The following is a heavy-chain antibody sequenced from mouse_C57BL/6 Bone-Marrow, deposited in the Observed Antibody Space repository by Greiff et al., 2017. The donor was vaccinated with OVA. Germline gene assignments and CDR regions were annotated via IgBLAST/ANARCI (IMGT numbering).Heavy chain of an antibody. V-gene: IGHV1-66*01. D-gene: IGHD1-1*01. CDR2: IYPGSGNT. CDR3: ARDYGSSFLDY. J-gene: IGHJ2*01. CDR1: GYSFTSYY. Sequence: VQRVESGPELVKPGASVKISCKASGYSFTSYYIHWVKQRPGQGLEWIGWIYPGSGNTKYNEKFKGKATLTADTSSSTAYMQLSSLTSEDSAVYYCARDYGSSFLDYWGQGTTLTVSS.